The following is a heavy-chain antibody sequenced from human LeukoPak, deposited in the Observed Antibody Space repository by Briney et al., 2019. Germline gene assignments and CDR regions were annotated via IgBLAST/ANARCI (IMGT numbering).Heavy chain of an antibody. J-gene: IGHJ3*02. CDR2: ILYTGIT. CDR3: ARILEGSGAAFDI. Sequence: PSETLSLTCIVSGGSMNNYYWSWIRQPPGKGLEWIAYILYTGITNYNPFLKSRVTISLDTSKNQFSLKLNSVTAADTAFYYCARILEGSGAAFDIWGQGTMVTVSS. V-gene: IGHV4-59*01. D-gene: IGHD1-26*01. CDR1: GGSMNNYY.